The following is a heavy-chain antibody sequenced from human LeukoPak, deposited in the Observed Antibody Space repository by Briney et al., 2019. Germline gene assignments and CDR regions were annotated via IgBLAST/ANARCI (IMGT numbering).Heavy chain of an antibody. CDR2: IDPGGGST. V-gene: IGHV1-46*01. D-gene: IGHD6-6*01. CDR3: ASDSSSSRWNLPDY. Sequence: GASVKVSCKASGYTFTSHYMHWVRQAPGQGLQWMGIIDPGGGSTTYAQKFQGRVTMTRDTSTRTVYMELSSLRSEDTAVYYCASDSSSSRWNLPDYWGQGTLVTVSS. J-gene: IGHJ4*02. CDR1: GYTFTSHY.